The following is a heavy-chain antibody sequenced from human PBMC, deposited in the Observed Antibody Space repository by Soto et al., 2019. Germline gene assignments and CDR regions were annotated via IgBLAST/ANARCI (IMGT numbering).Heavy chain of an antibody. CDR1: GGSMSGGDYY. Sequence: QVQLQESGPGLVKPSQTLSLTCSVSGGSMSGGDYYWSWIRQSPGKGLEWMGYIYYSGSPYYNPSLKSRVTVSVDTSKNQFSLKLNSVTAADTAVYYCARDGPATYFDYWGQGTLVTVSS. V-gene: IGHV4-30-4*01. CDR2: IYYSGSP. J-gene: IGHJ4*02. CDR3: ARDGPATYFDY.